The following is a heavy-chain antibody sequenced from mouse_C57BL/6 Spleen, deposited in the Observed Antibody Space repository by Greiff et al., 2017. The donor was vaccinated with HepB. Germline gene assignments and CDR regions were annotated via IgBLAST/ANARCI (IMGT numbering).Heavy chain of an antibody. V-gene: IGHV1-64*01. D-gene: IGHD1-1*01. J-gene: IGHJ2*01. CDR1: GYTFTSYW. Sequence: VQLQQPGAELVQPGASVKLSCKASGYTFTSYWMHWVKQRPGQGLEWIGMIHPNSGSTNYNEKFKSTATLTVDKSSSTAYMQLSSLTSEDSAVYYCARRGFTTVVATDYWGQGTTLTVSS. CDR3: ARRGFTTVVATDY. CDR2: IHPNSGST.